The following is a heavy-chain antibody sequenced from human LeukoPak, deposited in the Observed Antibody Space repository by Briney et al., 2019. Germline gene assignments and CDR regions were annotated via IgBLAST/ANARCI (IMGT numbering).Heavy chain of an antibody. Sequence: PGGSLRLSCAASGFTFDDYGMSWVRQAPGKGLEWDSGINWNGGSTGYADSVKGRFTISRDNAKNSLYLQMNSLRAEDTALYHCARDAIYCSGGSCYSDYWGQGTLVTVSS. J-gene: IGHJ4*02. V-gene: IGHV3-20*01. CDR3: ARDAIYCSGGSCYSDY. CDR1: GFTFDDYG. D-gene: IGHD2-15*01. CDR2: INWNGGST.